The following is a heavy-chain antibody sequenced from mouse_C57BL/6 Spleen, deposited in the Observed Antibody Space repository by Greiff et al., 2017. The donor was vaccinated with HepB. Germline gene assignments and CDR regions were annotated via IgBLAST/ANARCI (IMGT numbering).Heavy chain of an antibody. CDR3: GGPSYYDYDWFAY. CDR1: GYTFTDYN. V-gene: IGHV1-22*01. D-gene: IGHD2-4*01. CDR2: INPNNGGT. Sequence: EVQLQQSGPELVKPGASVKMSCKASGYTFTDYNMHWVKQSHGKSLEWIGYINPNNGGTSYNQKFKGKATLTVNKSSSTAYMELRSLTSEDSAVYYGGGPSYYDYDWFAYGGQGTLVTVSA. J-gene: IGHJ3*01.